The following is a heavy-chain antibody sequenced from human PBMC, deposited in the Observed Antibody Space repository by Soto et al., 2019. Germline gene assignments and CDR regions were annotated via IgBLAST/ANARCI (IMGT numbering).Heavy chain of an antibody. V-gene: IGHV2-70*11. CDR1: GFSLSTSGMC. CDR2: IDWDDEK. Sequence: GSGPTLVNPTQTLTLTCTFSGFSLSTSGMCVSWIRQPPGKALEWLARIDWDDEKRYSTSLKTRLTISNDTSKNQVVLTMTNMDPVDTATYYFSYGDSWRNHGYAYCGQGTLVPVSS. D-gene: IGHD2-2*03. J-gene: IGHJ4*02. CDR3: SYGDSWRNHGYAY.